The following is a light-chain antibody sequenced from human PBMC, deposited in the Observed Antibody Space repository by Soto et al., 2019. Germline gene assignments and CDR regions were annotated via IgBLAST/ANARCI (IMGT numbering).Light chain of an antibody. CDR2: TVS. CDR3: QQSHSTRYT. V-gene: IGKV1-39*01. CDR1: QSISSN. J-gene: IGKJ2*01. Sequence: DIQMTQSPSSLSASVGDRVTITCRASQSISSNLNWYQQKPGKAPKLLIYTVSNLQSGVPSRFSGRGSGTDFTLTISSLQHEDFATYYCQQSHSTRYTFGQGTKLEIK.